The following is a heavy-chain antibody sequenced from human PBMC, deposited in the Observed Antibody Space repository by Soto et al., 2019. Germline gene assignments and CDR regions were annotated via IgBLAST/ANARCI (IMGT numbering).Heavy chain of an antibody. Sequence: GESLKISCTGVGYIFTSYWIGWARQMPGKGLEWMGIIYPGDSDTRYSPSFQGQVTISADKSITTAYLQWSSLKASDTAMYYCARGYCTTTICDPWFDPWGQGTLVTVSS. CDR3: ARGYCTTTICDPWFDP. J-gene: IGHJ5*02. CDR2: IYPGDSDT. D-gene: IGHD2-2*01. CDR1: GYIFTSYW. V-gene: IGHV5-51*01.